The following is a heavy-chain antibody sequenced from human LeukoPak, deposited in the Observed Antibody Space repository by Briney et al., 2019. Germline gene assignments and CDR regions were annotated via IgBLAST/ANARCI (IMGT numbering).Heavy chain of an antibody. J-gene: IGHJ6*02. D-gene: IGHD6-19*01. CDR2: IRYDGSNK. CDR3: AKDKGYSSAWYFNYGMDV. CDR1: GFTFSSYG. V-gene: IGHV3-30*02. Sequence: GGSLRLSCAASGFTFSSYGMHWVRQAPGKGLEWVAFIRYDGSNKYYADSVKGRFTISRDNSKSTLYLQMNSLRAEDTAVFYCAKDKGYSSAWYFNYGMDVWGQGTTVTVSS.